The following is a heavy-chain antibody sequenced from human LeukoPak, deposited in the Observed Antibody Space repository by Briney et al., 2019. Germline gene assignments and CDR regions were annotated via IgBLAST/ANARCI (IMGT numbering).Heavy chain of an antibody. D-gene: IGHD6-19*01. J-gene: IGHJ5*02. CDR2: IYYSGST. CDR1: GGSMSSYY. Sequence: PSETLSLTCTVSGGSMSSYYWSWIRQPPGKGLEWIGYIYYSGSTNYNPSLKSRVTISVDTSKNQFSLKLSSVTAADTAVYYCARDYTPGIAVAGTSGFDPWGQGTLVTVSS. CDR3: ARDYTPGIAVAGTSGFDP. V-gene: IGHV4-59*01.